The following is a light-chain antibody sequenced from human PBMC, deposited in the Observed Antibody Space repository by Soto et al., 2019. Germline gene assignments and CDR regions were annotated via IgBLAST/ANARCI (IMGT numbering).Light chain of an antibody. CDR1: SSNIGAGYD. CDR2: GNS. Sequence: QSVLTQPPSVSGAPGQRVTLSCTGSSSNIGAGYDVHWYQQLPGAARILLIYGNSNRPSGVPDRFSGSRSGTSAPLAITGLQAEDEADYYCQSYDGSLSGWVFGGGTKLTVL. V-gene: IGLV1-40*01. CDR3: QSYDGSLSGWV. J-gene: IGLJ3*02.